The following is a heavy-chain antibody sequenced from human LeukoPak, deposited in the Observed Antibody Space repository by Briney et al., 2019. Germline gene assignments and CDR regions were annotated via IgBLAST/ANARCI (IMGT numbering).Heavy chain of an antibody. V-gene: IGHV1-8*01. CDR3: ARGRKQWLGRGFYYYYMDV. CDR1: GYTFTSYD. Sequence: ASVKVSCKASGYTFTSYDINWVRQAPGQGLEWMGWMNPNSGNTGYAQKFQGRVTMTRNTSISTAYMELSSLRSEDTAVYYCARGRKQWLGRGFYYYYMDVWGKGTTVTVSS. J-gene: IGHJ6*03. CDR2: MNPNSGNT. D-gene: IGHD6-19*01.